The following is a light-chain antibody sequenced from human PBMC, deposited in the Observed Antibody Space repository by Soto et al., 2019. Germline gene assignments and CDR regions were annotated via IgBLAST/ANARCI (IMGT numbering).Light chain of an antibody. CDR1: QSVRSSY. V-gene: IGKV3-20*01. Sequence: EIVLTQSPATLSVSLGDSATLSCRASQSVRSSYLAWYQQKPGQAPRLLIYGASNRATGIPDRFSGSGSGTDFTLTISRLEPEDFAVYYCQQYGSSGTFGQGTKVDI. CDR3: QQYGSSGT. J-gene: IGKJ1*01. CDR2: GAS.